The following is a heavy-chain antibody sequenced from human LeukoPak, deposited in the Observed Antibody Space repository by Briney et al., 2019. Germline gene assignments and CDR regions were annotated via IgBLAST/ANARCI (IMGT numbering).Heavy chain of an antibody. CDR2: MYNGGST. D-gene: IGHD4-23*01. J-gene: IGHJ4*02. V-gene: IGHV4-39*07. Sequence: SETLSLTCTVSGDSISSSSYYWGWIRQPPGKGLEWIGSMYNGGSTYYNPSLKSRVTISVDMSKNQFSLKLNSMTAADTAVYYCARNAGNSDVDYWGQGTLVTVSS. CDR1: GDSISSSSYY. CDR3: ARNAGNSDVDY.